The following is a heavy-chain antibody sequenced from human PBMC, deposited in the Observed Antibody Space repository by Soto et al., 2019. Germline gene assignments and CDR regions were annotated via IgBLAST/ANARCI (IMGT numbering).Heavy chain of an antibody. CDR1: SAPITKYY. D-gene: IGHD2-15*01. Sequence: PPETLSLTCTVSSAPITKYYWGWVRQAPGRGLEWIGFTHHSGYISYSPSLKSRVTMSVDPSKNQVSLKLTSVTAADTAVYYCGMLLNFINWCFDSPGPGVLVTVST. CDR3: GMLLNFINWCFDS. V-gene: IGHV4-4*09. J-gene: IGHJ4*02. CDR2: THHSGYI.